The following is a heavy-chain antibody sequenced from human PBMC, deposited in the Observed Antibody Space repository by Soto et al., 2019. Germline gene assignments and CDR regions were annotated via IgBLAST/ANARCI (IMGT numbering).Heavy chain of an antibody. J-gene: IGHJ4*02. CDR2: MNPNSGNT. CDR3: ARGKLTYFDY. D-gene: IGHD1-1*01. CDR1: GYTFSSYD. Sequence: AAVKVSCKASGYTFSSYDINWVRQATGQGPEWMGWMNPNSGNTGYAQKFQGRVTMTRNTSISTAYMELSSLRSEDTAVYYCARGKLTYFDYWGQGTMVTVYS. V-gene: IGHV1-8*01.